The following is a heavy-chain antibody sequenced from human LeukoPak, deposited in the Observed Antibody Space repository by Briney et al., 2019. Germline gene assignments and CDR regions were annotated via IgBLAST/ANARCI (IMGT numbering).Heavy chain of an antibody. CDR1: GGSFSGYS. Sequence: SEALSLTCAVYGGSFSGYSWSWIRQPPGKGLEWIGYIYHSGSTYYNPSLKSRVTISVDRSKNQFSLKLSSVTAADTAVYYCARAMGRVRGIFDYWGQGTLVTVSS. J-gene: IGHJ4*02. V-gene: IGHV4-30-2*01. CDR2: IYHSGST. D-gene: IGHD3-10*01. CDR3: ARAMGRVRGIFDY.